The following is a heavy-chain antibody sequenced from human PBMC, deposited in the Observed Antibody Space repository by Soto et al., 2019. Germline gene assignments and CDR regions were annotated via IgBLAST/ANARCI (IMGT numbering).Heavy chain of an antibody. V-gene: IGHV3-30*18. D-gene: IGHD6-13*01. Sequence: GGSLRLSCAASGFTFSSYGMHWVRQAPGKGLEWVAVISYDGSNKYYADSVKGRFTISRDNSKNTLYLQMNSLRAEDTAVYYCAKDLYSSSWMGPFPFDYWGQGTLVTVSS. CDR1: GFTFSSYG. CDR2: ISYDGSNK. CDR3: AKDLYSSSWMGPFPFDY. J-gene: IGHJ4*02.